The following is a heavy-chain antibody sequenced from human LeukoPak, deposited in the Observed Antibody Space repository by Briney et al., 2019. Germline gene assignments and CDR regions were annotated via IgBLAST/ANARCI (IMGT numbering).Heavy chain of an antibody. V-gene: IGHV4-59*01. Sequence: SETLSLTCSVSGDSISTYYWSWIRQPPGKGLEWIGYIHYGGSTNYNPSLKSRVTISVDTSKSQFSLKLTSVTAADTAVYYCATTKYSNSWSFGYWGQGTLVTVSS. J-gene: IGHJ4*02. CDR3: ATTKYSNSWSFGY. CDR2: IHYGGST. D-gene: IGHD6-6*01. CDR1: GDSISTYY.